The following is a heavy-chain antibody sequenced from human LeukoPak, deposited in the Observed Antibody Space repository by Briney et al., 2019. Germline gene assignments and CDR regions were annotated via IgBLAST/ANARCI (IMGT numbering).Heavy chain of an antibody. Sequence: SGTLSLTCAVSGGSISSNWWSWVRQPPGKGLEWIAYLFYSGSTDYNPSLESRVTISVDTSKNQFSLKLRSVTAADTAVYYCATVAVIRGVTYFDYWGQGTLVTVSS. CDR1: GGSISSNW. CDR3: ATVAVIRGVTYFDY. CDR2: LFYSGST. J-gene: IGHJ4*02. V-gene: IGHV4-59*01. D-gene: IGHD3-10*01.